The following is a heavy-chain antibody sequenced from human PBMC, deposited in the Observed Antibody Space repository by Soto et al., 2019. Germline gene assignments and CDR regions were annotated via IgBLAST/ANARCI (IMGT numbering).Heavy chain of an antibody. CDR1: GYTFTSYY. CDR2: INPSGGSI. V-gene: IGHV1-46*01. CDR3: AREETVRRSDSYYNGMDG. Sequence: QVQLVQYGAEAKKPGASVKLSCKASGYTFTSYYMHWVRQAPGQGLEWMGVINPSGGSITHAQKCQGKVTLTRDTPTSTVYRELSGLRSEDTALYYCAREETVRRSDSYYNGMDGWGQGTTVTVSS. D-gene: IGHD1-26*01. J-gene: IGHJ6*02.